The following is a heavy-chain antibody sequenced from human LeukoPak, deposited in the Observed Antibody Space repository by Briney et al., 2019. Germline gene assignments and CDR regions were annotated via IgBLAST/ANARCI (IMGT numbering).Heavy chain of an antibody. J-gene: IGHJ5*02. CDR3: ARVQIVVIPASKGWFDP. CDR1: GVSVSSYY. V-gene: IGHV4-4*08. D-gene: IGHD2-2*01. Sequence: SETLSLTCTVSGVSVSSYYWSWLRQPPGKGLEWVGDIYASGSINYNPSLERGVVIAVDTSDNEFSVKLSSVTAAETAVYYCARVQIVVIPASKGWFDPWGQGTLVTVSS. CDR2: IYASGSI.